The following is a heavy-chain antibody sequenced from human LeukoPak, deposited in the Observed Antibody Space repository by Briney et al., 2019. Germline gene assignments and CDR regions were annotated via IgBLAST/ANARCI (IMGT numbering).Heavy chain of an antibody. D-gene: IGHD3-10*01. CDR1: GFTFNIFG. CDR3: ARNYGSGTYVGN. J-gene: IGHJ4*02. Sequence: GGSLRLSCAASGFTFNIFGMHWVRQALGKGLEWVAVIWSDGSKKYYADSVKGRFTISRDDSKSTLFLQMSSLRVEDTAVYYCARNYGSGTYVGNWGQGTLVTVSS. CDR2: IWSDGSKK. V-gene: IGHV3-33*01.